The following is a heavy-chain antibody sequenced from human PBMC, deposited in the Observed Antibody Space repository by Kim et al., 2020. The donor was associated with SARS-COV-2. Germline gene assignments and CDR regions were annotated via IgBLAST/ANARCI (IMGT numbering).Heavy chain of an antibody. D-gene: IGHD1-20*01. V-gene: IGHV4-59*01. CDR1: GGSISSYY. CDR2: IYYSGST. J-gene: IGHJ6*02. Sequence: SETLSLTCTVSGGSISSYYWSWIRQPPGKGLEWIGYIYYSGSTNYNPSLKSRVTISVDTSKNQFSLKQSSVTAADTALYYCARDLGYNWNYYYYYGMDVWGQRTTVTVSS. CDR3: ARDLGYNWNYYYYYGMDV.